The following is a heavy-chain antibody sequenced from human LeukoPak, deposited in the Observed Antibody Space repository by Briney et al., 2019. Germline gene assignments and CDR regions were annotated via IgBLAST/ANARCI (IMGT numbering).Heavy chain of an antibody. CDR3: ARDYYGSGSSDY. D-gene: IGHD3-10*01. CDR1: GFTFSSYA. Sequence: GGSLRLSCAASGFTFSSYAMHWVRQAPGKGLEWVAVISYDGSNKCYADSVKGRFTISRDNSKNTLYLQMNSLRAEDTAVYYCARDYYGSGSSDYWGQGTLVTVSS. V-gene: IGHV3-30-3*01. J-gene: IGHJ4*02. CDR2: ISYDGSNK.